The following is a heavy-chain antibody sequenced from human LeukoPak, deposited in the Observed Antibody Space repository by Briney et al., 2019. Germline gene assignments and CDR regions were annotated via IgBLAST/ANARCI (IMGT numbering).Heavy chain of an antibody. D-gene: IGHD3-22*01. Sequence: GESLKISCKGSGYSFTSYWIAWVRQMPGKGLEWMRIIYPGDSDTTYSPSFQGQVSISADKSISTAYLQWSSLKASDTAMYYCARRGVDSSGYADAFDIWGQGTMVTVSS. V-gene: IGHV5-51*01. CDR1: GYSFTSYW. J-gene: IGHJ3*02. CDR2: IYPGDSDT. CDR3: ARRGVDSSGYADAFDI.